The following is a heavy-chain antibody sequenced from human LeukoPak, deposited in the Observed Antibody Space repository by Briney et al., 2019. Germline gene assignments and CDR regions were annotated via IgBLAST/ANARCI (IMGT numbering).Heavy chain of an antibody. Sequence: PGGSLRLSCVASGFTCSLYWMSWGRQAPGKGLEWVANIKQDGSERYCVVSVKGRFTISRDNAKNSLYLQMNNLRVEDTAVYYCGRADYFDYWGQGILVTVSS. CDR3: GRADYFDY. V-gene: IGHV3-7*01. J-gene: IGHJ4*02. CDR1: GFTCSLYW. CDR2: IKQDGSER.